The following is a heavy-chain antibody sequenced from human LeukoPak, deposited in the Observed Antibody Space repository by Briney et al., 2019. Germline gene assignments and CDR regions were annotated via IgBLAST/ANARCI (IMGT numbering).Heavy chain of an antibody. D-gene: IGHD6-19*01. V-gene: IGHV1-2*02. J-gene: IGHJ4*02. CDR1: GYTFTSYY. Sequence: ASVKVSCKASGYTFTSYYMHWVRQAPGQGLEWMGWINPNSGGTNYAQKFQGRVTMTRDTSISTAYMELSRLRSDDTAVYYCARDPVRHSSGWYDYWGQGTLVTVSS. CDR2: INPNSGGT. CDR3: ARDPVRHSSGWYDY.